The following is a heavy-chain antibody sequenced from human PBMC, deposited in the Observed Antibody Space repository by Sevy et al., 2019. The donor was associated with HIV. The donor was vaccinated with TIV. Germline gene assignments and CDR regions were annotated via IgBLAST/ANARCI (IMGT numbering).Heavy chain of an antibody. CDR2: IKQDGSEK. Sequence: GGSLRLSCAASGFTFSSYWMSWVRQAPGKGLEWVANIKQDGSEKYYVDSVKGRFTISRDNAKNSLYLQMNSLRAEDTDVYYCARERGVDYYDSSPDAFDIWGQGTMVTVSS. CDR1: GFTFSSYW. V-gene: IGHV3-7*01. CDR3: ARERGVDYYDSSPDAFDI. D-gene: IGHD3-22*01. J-gene: IGHJ3*02.